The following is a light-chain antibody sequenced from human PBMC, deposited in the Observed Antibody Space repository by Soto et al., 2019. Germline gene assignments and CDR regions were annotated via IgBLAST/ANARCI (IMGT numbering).Light chain of an antibody. CDR1: SSDVGGYDY. Sequence: QSALTQPASVSGSPGQSIAISCTGTSSDVGGYDYVSWYQQHPDKAPKLMIYEVTKRPSGVSNRFSGSKSGNTASLTISGLHPEYEGDYYRSSHTRGSPGVFGSGTNLPAL. V-gene: IGLV2-14*01. J-gene: IGLJ1*01. CDR3: SSHTRGSPGV. CDR2: EVT.